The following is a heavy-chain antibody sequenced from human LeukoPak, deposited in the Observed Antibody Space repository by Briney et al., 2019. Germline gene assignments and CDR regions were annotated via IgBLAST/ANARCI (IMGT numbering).Heavy chain of an antibody. J-gene: IGHJ4*02. Sequence: GGSLRLSCEASGFTFSSYAMHWVRQAPGKGLEWVAVISYDGSNKYYADSVKGRFTISRDNSKNTLYLQMNSLRAEDTAVYYCARPPSYTTVTTFVRYHFDYWGQGTPVTVSS. CDR1: GFTFSSYA. V-gene: IGHV3-30-3*01. CDR3: ARPPSYTTVTTFVRYHFDY. CDR2: ISYDGSNK. D-gene: IGHD4-17*01.